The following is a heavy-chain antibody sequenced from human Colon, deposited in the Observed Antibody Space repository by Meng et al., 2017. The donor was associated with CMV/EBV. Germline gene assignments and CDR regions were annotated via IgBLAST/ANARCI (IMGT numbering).Heavy chain of an antibody. CDR3: ARHRDHHYPNFAFDL. J-gene: IGHJ5*02. CDR1: GSISSTTYY. V-gene: IGHV4-31*02. CDR2: MYYSETA. D-gene: IGHD1-1*01. Sequence: GSISSTTYYWTWLRQHPGKGLEWVGYMYYSETAYHNPSLKSRLTISLDTSKNLCSMKLNSVTAADTAVYYCARHRDHHYPNFAFDLWGQGILVTVSS.